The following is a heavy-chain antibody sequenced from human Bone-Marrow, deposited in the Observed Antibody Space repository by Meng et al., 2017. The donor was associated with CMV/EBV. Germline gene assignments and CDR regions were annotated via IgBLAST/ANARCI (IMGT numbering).Heavy chain of an antibody. CDR2: IYWDDDN. D-gene: IGHD4-11*01. V-gene: IGHV2-5*02. J-gene: IGHJ5*02. CDR3: AHILDDYSNYQEGWFDP. CDR1: FSLSTSGVG. Sequence: FSLSTSGVGVGWIRQPPRKALEWLALIYWDDDNRYSPSLKSRLTITKNSSKNQVVLTMTNMDPVDTATYYCAHILDDYSNYQEGWFDPWGQGTLVTVSS.